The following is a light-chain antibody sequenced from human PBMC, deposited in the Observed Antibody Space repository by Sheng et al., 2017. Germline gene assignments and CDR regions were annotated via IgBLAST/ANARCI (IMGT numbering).Light chain of an antibody. Sequence: EIVMTQSPATLSVSPGERATLSCRASQSVSFNLAWYQHNPGQAPRLLIYGASTRASGIPDRFSGSGSGTDFTLTISRLEPEDFAVYYCQRYGNSPPFTFGPGTKVDIK. J-gene: IGKJ3*01. CDR1: QSVSFN. V-gene: IGKV3-20*01. CDR2: GAS. CDR3: QRYGNSPPFT.